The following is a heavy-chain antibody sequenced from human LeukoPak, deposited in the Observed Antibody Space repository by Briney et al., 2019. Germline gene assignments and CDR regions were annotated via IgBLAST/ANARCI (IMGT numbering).Heavy chain of an antibody. CDR1: GFTVSSNY. V-gene: IGHV3-53*01. J-gene: IGHJ6*02. Sequence: GSLLLSCAASGFTVSSNYMSWVRQAPGKGLEWVSVIYSGGFTYYADSVKGRFTISRDNSKNTLYLQMNSLRAEDTAVYYCARDADYYGMDVWGQGTTVTVSS. CDR2: IYSGGFT. CDR3: ARDADYYGMDV.